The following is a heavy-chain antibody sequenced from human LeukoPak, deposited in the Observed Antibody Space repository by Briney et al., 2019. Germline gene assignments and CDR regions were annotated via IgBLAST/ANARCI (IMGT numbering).Heavy chain of an antibody. D-gene: IGHD4-17*01. J-gene: IGHJ4*02. CDR2: IRRDDST. CDR1: GFTASSKD. Sequence: GGSLRLSCAASGFTASSKDMIWVRQAPGKGLQCVSYIRRDDSTAYADSVKGRFTVSRDDSKNTLYLQMNSLRVEDTAVYYCTRRRGGYGEGELDYWGQGTLVTVSS. CDR3: TRRRGGYGEGELDY. V-gene: IGHV3-66*04.